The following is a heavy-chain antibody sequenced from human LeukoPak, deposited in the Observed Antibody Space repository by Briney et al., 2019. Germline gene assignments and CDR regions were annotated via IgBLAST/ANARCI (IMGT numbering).Heavy chain of an antibody. J-gene: IGHJ4*02. CDR3: ARVLGYCSGGSCYPDEYYFDY. Sequence: GGSLRLSCAASGFTFSSYAMHWVRQAPGKGLEWVAVISYDGSNKYNADSVKGRFTISRDNSKNTLYLQMNSLRAEDTAVYYCARVLGYCSGGSCYPDEYYFDYWGQGTLVTVSS. CDR2: ISYDGSNK. V-gene: IGHV3-30*04. D-gene: IGHD2-15*01. CDR1: GFTFSSYA.